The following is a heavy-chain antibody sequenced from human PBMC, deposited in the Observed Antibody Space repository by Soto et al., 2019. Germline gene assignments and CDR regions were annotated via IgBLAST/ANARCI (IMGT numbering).Heavy chain of an antibody. CDR2: IKEDGSEK. J-gene: IGHJ4*02. V-gene: IGHV3-7*01. CDR3: ARSYYYDDKNYWRWFDY. CDR1: GFTFSNYW. Sequence: EVQLVESGGGLVQPGGSLRLSCVASGFTFSNYWMTWVRQAPGKGLEWVANIKEDGSEKNYVDSVKGRFTISRDNAKNSLYLQMNSLRAEDTAVYYCARSYYYDDKNYWRWFDYWGQGTLVPVSS. D-gene: IGHD3-22*01.